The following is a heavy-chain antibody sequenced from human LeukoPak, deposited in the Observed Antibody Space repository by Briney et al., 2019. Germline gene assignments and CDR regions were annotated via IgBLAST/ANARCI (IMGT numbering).Heavy chain of an antibody. Sequence: SETLSLTCAVSGGSHRSSNWWGWVRPPPGKGVEWVGFIYYSGSTYYNPSVKSRVTISVDTSKNQFSLKLSSVTAADTAVYYCARHVARPLSFRYFDLWGRGTLVTVSS. J-gene: IGHJ2*01. D-gene: IGHD6-6*01. CDR3: ARHVARPLSFRYFDL. CDR2: IYYSGST. V-gene: IGHV4-39*01. CDR1: GGSHRSSNW.